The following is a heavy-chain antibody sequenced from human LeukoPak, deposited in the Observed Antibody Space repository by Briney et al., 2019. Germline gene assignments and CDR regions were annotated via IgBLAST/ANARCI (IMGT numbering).Heavy chain of an antibody. V-gene: IGHV3-23*01. CDR3: AKQKQLVLGHYFHY. D-gene: IGHD6-6*01. CDR1: GFTFSSYA. J-gene: IGHJ4*02. Sequence: PGGSLRLSCAASGFTFSSYAMSWVRQAPGKGLEWDSAISGSGGSTYYADSVKGRFTISRDNSKNTLYLQMNSLRAEDTAVYYCAKQKQLVLGHYFHYWGQGTLVTVSS. CDR2: ISGSGGST.